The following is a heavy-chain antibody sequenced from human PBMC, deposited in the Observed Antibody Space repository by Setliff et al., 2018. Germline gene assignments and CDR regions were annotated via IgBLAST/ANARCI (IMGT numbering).Heavy chain of an antibody. J-gene: IGHJ4*02. D-gene: IGHD6-19*01. CDR3: ARTCSGSTCHAGLDY. CDR2: IWDDGGNK. Sequence: PGGSLRLSCVASGFSFSNYYMSWVRQAPGKGLEWVAVIWDDGGNKYHADSVKGRFTISRDNSKNTLYLQMNSLSAEDTAVYYCARTCSGSTCHAGLDYWGQGSPFPVSS. V-gene: IGHV3-33*08. CDR1: GFSFSNYY.